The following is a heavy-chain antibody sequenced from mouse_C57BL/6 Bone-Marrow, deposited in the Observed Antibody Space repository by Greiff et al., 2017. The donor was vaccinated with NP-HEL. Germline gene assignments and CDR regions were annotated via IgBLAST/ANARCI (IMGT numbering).Heavy chain of an antibody. CDR3: ARSPWFAY. V-gene: IGHV7-3*01. J-gene: IGHJ3*01. Sequence: EVQLKESGGGLVQPGGSLSLSCAASGFTFTDYYMSWVRQPPGKALEWLGFIRNKANGYTTEYSASVKGRFTISRDNSQSILYLQMNALRAEDSATYYCARSPWFAYWGQGTLVTVSA. CDR1: GFTFTDYY. CDR2: IRNKANGYTT.